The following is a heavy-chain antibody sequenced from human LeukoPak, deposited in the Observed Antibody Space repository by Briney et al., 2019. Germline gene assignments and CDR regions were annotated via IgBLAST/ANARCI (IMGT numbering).Heavy chain of an antibody. Sequence: GSLRLSCAASRFTFSYYSMNWVRQAPGKGLEWIGYIYYSGSTNYNPSLKSRVTISVDTSKNQFSLKLSSVTAADTAVYYCAGADSGSYWFDYWGQGTLVTVSS. CDR1: RFTFSYYS. CDR3: AGADSGSYWFDY. CDR2: IYYSGST. J-gene: IGHJ4*02. V-gene: IGHV4-59*08. D-gene: IGHD1-26*01.